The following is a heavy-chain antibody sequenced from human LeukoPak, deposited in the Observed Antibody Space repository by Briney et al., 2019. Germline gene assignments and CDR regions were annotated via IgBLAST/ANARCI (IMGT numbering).Heavy chain of an antibody. CDR1: GGSISSGSYY. J-gene: IGHJ5*02. CDR3: ARDYSIYCSSTSCYRANWFDP. D-gene: IGHD2-2*01. Sequence: SETLSLTCTVSGGSISSGSYYWSWIRQPAGKGLEWIGRIYTSGSTNYNPSLKSRVTISVDTSKNQFSLKLSSVTAADTAVYYCARDYSIYCSSTSCYRANWFDPWGQGTLVTVSS. CDR2: IYTSGST. V-gene: IGHV4-61*02.